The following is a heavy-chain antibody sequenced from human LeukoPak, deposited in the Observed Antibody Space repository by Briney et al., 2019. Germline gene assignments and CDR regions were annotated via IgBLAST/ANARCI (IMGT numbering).Heavy chain of an antibody. D-gene: IGHD2-2*01. Sequence: SETLSLTCTVSGGSISSYYWSWIRQPPGKGLEWIGYIYYSWSTNYNPSLKSRVTISVDTSKNQFSLKLSSVTDADTAVYYCARVRYCSSTSCYYTFNYYYYYYMDVWGKGTTVTVSS. CDR2: IYYSWST. CDR3: ARVRYCSSTSCYYTFNYYYYYYMDV. J-gene: IGHJ6*03. V-gene: IGHV4-59*12. CDR1: GGSISSYY.